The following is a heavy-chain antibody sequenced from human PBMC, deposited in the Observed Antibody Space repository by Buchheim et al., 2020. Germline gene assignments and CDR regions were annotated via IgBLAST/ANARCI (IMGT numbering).Heavy chain of an antibody. D-gene: IGHD3-22*01. CDR1: GFTFSSYD. CDR3: ARDRYDSSGLHY. V-gene: IGHV3-21*01. CDR2: ITGRSGRI. Sequence: EVQLVESGGGLVKPGGSLRLSCSASGFTFSSYDMNWVRQAPGRGLEWVSSITGRSGRILYADSVRGRFTISRDNAKNSLYLQMSSLRVEDTAVYYCARDRYDSSGLHYWGQGTL. J-gene: IGHJ4*02.